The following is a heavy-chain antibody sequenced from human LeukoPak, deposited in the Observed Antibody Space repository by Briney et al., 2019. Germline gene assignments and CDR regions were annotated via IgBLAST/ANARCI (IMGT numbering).Heavy chain of an antibody. V-gene: IGHV4-61*08. Sequence: SSETLSLTCTVSGASITSGAFYWSWIRQPPGKGLEWIGYIYYSGSTNYNPSLKSRVTISVDTSKNQFSLKLSSVTAADTAVYYCARDGYSYGFGYWGQGTLVTVSS. D-gene: IGHD5-18*01. CDR3: ARDGYSYGFGY. J-gene: IGHJ4*02. CDR1: GASITSGAFY. CDR2: IYYSGST.